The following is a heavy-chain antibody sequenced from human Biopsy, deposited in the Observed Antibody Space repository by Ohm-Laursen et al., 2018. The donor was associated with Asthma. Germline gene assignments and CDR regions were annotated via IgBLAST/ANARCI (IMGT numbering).Heavy chain of an antibody. Sequence: GTLSLTCAVYGGSFSGYYWSWIHQPPGKGLEWIGEINHSGSTNYNPSLKNRVTISVDTSKNQFTLKLSSVTAADTAVYYCARITNDRIAAAGRYYYYGMDVWGQGTTVTVSS. D-gene: IGHD6-13*01. CDR3: ARITNDRIAAAGRYYYYGMDV. J-gene: IGHJ6*02. CDR2: INHSGST. CDR1: GGSFSGYY. V-gene: IGHV4-34*01.